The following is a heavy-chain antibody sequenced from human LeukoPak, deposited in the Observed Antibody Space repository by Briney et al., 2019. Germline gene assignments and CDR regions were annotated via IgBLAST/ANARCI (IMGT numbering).Heavy chain of an antibody. D-gene: IGHD6-13*01. CDR2: IYYSGST. J-gene: IGHJ3*02. Sequence: PSETLSLTCTVSGGSISSSYYWGWIRQPPGKGLEWIGSIYYSGSTYYNPSLKSRVTISVDTSKNQFSLKLSSVTAADTAVYYCARTSSSSWYWNAFDIWGQGTMVTVSS. CDR3: ARTSSSSWYWNAFDI. V-gene: IGHV4-39*07. CDR1: GGSISSSYY.